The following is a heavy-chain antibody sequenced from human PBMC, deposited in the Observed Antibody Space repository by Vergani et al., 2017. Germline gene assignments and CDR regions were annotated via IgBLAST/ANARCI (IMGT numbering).Heavy chain of an antibody. CDR1: GFTFDDYA. CDR2: ISGSGGST. V-gene: IGHV3-23*04. D-gene: IGHD6-19*01. J-gene: IGHJ6*02. CDR3: AKVDSSGWYAPYYGMDV. Sequence: EVQLVESGGGLVQPGRSLRLSCAASGFTFDDYAMHWVRQAPGKGLEWVSGISGSGGSTYYADSVKGRFTISRDNSKNTLYLQMNSLRAEDTAVYYCAKVDSSGWYAPYYGMDVWGQGTTVTVSS.